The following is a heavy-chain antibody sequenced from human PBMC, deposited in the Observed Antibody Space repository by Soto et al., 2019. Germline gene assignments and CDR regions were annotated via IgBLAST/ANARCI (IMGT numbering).Heavy chain of an antibody. Sequence: PGGSLRLSCAASGFTFSSYAMNWVRQAPGKGLEWVSVISGSSSSIYYADSVKGPFTISRDNAKISLYLQMNSLRDEDTAVYYCASTSGRFDYWGQGTLVTVSS. CDR3: ASTSGRFDY. V-gene: IGHV3-48*02. CDR2: ISGSSSSI. CDR1: GFTFSSYA. D-gene: IGHD1-1*01. J-gene: IGHJ4*02.